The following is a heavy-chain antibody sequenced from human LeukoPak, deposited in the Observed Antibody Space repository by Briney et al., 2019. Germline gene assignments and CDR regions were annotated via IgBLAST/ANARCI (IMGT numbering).Heavy chain of an antibody. CDR1: GFIFSSYG. J-gene: IGHJ4*02. Sequence: PGRSLRLSCAASGFIFSSYGMHWIRQDPGKGLEWVGVISYDGSSKYYADSVKGRFTISRDNSKNTLYLQMNSLRAEDTAVYYCAKDTPYYYDSSGYLFDYWGQGTLVTVSS. D-gene: IGHD3-22*01. V-gene: IGHV3-30*18. CDR3: AKDTPYYYDSSGYLFDY. CDR2: ISYDGSSK.